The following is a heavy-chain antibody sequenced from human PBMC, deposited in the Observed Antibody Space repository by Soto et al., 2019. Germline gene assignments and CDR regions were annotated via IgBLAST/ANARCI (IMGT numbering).Heavy chain of an antibody. CDR2: IYYSGST. D-gene: IGHD6-13*01. Sequence: SETLSLTCTVSGGYYWSWIRQHPGKGLEWIGYIYYSGSTYYNPSLKSRVTISVDTSKNQFSLKLSSVTAADTAVYCCASYSRSGTSAFDIWGQGTMVTVSS. V-gene: IGHV4-31*03. CDR3: ASYSRSGTSAFDI. J-gene: IGHJ3*02. CDR1: GGYY.